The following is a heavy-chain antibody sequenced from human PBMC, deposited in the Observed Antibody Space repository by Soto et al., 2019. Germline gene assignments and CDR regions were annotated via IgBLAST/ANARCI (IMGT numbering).Heavy chain of an antibody. CDR1: GYTFISYG. Sequence: EASVKVSCKASGYTFISYGISWVRQAPGQGLEWVGWMSAFTGKADYAQIFQDRVTMTTDTSTSTAYMELRSLRSDDTAVYYCARDQRYYGSGYYYSDSWGQGTLVTVYS. J-gene: IGHJ1*01. CDR2: MSAFTGKA. CDR3: ARDQRYYGSGYYYSDS. D-gene: IGHD3-10*01. V-gene: IGHV1-18*04.